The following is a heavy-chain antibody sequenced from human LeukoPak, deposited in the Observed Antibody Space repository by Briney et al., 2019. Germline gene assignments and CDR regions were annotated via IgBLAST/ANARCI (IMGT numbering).Heavy chain of an antibody. Sequence: GGSLRLSCAASGFTFSSYWMHWVRQAPGKGLVWVAPISPDGSSALSADSVRGRFTISRDNADNTLYLQLNSLRAEDTAVYYCARVSFCPRCHFDYWGQGTLVTVSS. V-gene: IGHV3-74*03. CDR1: GFTFSSYW. J-gene: IGHJ4*02. CDR2: ISPDGSSA. CDR3: ARVSFCPRCHFDY. D-gene: IGHD2/OR15-2a*01.